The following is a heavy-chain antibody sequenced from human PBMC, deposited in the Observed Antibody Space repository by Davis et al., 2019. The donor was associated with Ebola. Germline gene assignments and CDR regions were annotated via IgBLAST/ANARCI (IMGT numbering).Heavy chain of an antibody. D-gene: IGHD2/OR15-2a*01. CDR2: INTNTGNP. V-gene: IGHV7-4-1*02. J-gene: IGHJ4*02. CDR1: GYTFTTYA. Sequence: AASVKVSCKASGYTFTTYAMNWVRQAPGQGLEWMGWINTNTGNPTYAQGFTGRFVFSLDTSVSTAYLQISSLKAEDTAVYYCARRVEHCYSSRQYDYWGQGTLVTVSS. CDR3: ARRVEHCYSSRQYDY.